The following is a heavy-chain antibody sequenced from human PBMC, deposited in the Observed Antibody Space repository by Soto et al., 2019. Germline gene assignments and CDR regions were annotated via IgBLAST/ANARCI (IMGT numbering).Heavy chain of an antibody. J-gene: IGHJ6*02. Sequence: PSETLSLTCTASGGSISSGGYYWSWIRQHPGKGLEWIGYIYYSGSTYYNPSLKSRVTISVDTSKNQFSLKLSSVTAADTAVYYCASFPESYCSGGSCYVGEYYGMDVWGQGTTVTVSS. CDR2: IYYSGST. CDR1: GGSISSGGYY. V-gene: IGHV4-31*03. CDR3: ASFPESYCSGGSCYVGEYYGMDV. D-gene: IGHD2-15*01.